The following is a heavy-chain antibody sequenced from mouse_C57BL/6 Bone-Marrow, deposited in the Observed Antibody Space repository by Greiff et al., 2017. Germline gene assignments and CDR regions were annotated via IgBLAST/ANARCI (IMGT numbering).Heavy chain of an antibody. V-gene: IGHV5-6*01. Sequence: EVHLVESGGDLVKPGGSLKLSCAASGFTFSSYGMSWVRQTPDKRLEWVATISSGGSYTYYPDSVKGRFTISRDNAKNTLYLQMSSLKSEDTAMYYCARPLITTVVATGFDYWGQGTTLTVSS. J-gene: IGHJ2*01. CDR3: ARPLITTVVATGFDY. CDR2: ISSGGSYT. D-gene: IGHD1-1*01. CDR1: GFTFSSYG.